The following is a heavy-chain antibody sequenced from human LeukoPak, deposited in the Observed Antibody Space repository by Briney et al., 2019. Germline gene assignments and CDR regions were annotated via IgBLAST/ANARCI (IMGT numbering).Heavy chain of an antibody. CDR1: GFTFSSYG. V-gene: IGHV3-30*02. J-gene: IGHJ4*02. CDR3: ARDFGVTNYHFDY. CDR2: IRYDGSNK. Sequence: GGSLRLSCAASGFTFSSYGMHWVRQAPAKGLEWVAFIRYDGSNKYYADSVKGRFTISRDNSKNTLYLQMNSLRAEDTAVYYCARDFGVTNYHFDYWGQGTLVTVSS. D-gene: IGHD3-16*01.